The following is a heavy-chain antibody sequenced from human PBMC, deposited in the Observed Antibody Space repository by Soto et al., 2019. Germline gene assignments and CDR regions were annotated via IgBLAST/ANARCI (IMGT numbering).Heavy chain of an antibody. Sequence: GRSLRLSCAASEFTLSNYVVSWVPQAQGKGLEWVSAISGSGGSTYYADSVKGRFTISRDNSKNTLYLQMNSLRAEDTAVYYCAKDQGITSFGVVITIFDFWGQGTLVTLSS. CDR3: AKDQGITSFGVVITIFDF. CDR2: ISGSGGST. D-gene: IGHD3-3*01. J-gene: IGHJ4*02. CDR1: EFTLSNYV. V-gene: IGHV3-23*01.